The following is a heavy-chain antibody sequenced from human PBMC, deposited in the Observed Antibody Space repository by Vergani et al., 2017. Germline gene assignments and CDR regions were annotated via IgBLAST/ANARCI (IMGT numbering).Heavy chain of an antibody. D-gene: IGHD1-14*01. J-gene: IGHJ4*02. V-gene: IGHV3-74*01. Sequence: EVQLVESGGGLVQPGGSLRLSCAASGFTFSRHWMHWVRQAPGKGLVWVSRVNPEGTNTPYANSVKGRFTISRDNAENIMFLQLNSLRDGDTAVYYCARAGRIDAEVTELDYWGQGTLVTVSS. CDR3: ARAGRIDAEVTELDY. CDR1: GFTFSRHW. CDR2: VNPEGTNT.